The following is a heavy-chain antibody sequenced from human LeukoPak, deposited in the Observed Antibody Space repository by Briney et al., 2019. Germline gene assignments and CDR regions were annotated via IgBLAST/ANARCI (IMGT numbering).Heavy chain of an antibody. J-gene: IGHJ6*02. CDR3: ARVLGSEQWMDSEDYYYYGMDV. Sequence: GASVKVSCKASGYTFTSYYMHWVRQAPGQGLEWMGIINPSGDSTSYAQKFQGRVTMTRDTSTSTVYMELSSLRSEDTAVYYCARVLGSEQWMDSEDYYYYGMDVWGQGTTVTVSS. V-gene: IGHV1-46*01. D-gene: IGHD6-19*01. CDR2: INPSGDST. CDR1: GYTFTSYY.